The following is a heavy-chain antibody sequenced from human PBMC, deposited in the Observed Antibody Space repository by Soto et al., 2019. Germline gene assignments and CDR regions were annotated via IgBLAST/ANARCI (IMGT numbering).Heavy chain of an antibody. CDR2: IYYSGST. CDR1: GGSISSYY. CDR3: ARGIDYGDYYYYYMDV. Sequence: SETLSLTCTVSGGSISSYYWSWIRQPPGKGLEWIGYIYYSGSTNYNPSLKSRVTISVDTSKNQFSLKLSSVTAADPAVYYCARGIDYGDYYYYYMDVWGKGTTVTVSS. J-gene: IGHJ6*03. V-gene: IGHV4-59*01. D-gene: IGHD4-17*01.